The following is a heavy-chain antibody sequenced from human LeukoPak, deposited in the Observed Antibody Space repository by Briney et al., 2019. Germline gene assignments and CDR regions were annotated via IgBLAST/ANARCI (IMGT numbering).Heavy chain of an antibody. CDR1: GFTFSSYW. D-gene: IGHD6-6*01. J-gene: IGHJ4*02. V-gene: IGHV3-7*03. CDR2: IKQDGSEK. CDR3: AKDWGQLVGWWFLDY. Sequence: PGGSLRLSCAASGFTFSSYWMSWVRQAPGKGLEWVANIKQDGSEKYYVDSMKGRFIISRDNAKNSLYLQMNSLRAEDTAVYYCAKDWGQLVGWWFLDYWGQGTLVTVSS.